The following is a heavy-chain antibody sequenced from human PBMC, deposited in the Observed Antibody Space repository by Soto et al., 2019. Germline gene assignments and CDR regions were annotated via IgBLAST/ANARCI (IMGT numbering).Heavy chain of an antibody. V-gene: IGHV4-59*08. CDR3: ARHPGYCSGSNCYGYYTMDV. D-gene: IGHD2-2*01. Sequence: PSETLSLTCAVSGGSFSAYYWSWIRQPPGKGLEWIGYIYYSGNTYYNPSLGSRVTISVDTSKNQFSLELSSVTAADTAVYSCARHPGYCSGSNCYGYYTMDVWGQGTTVTVSS. J-gene: IGHJ6*02. CDR2: IYYSGNT. CDR1: GGSFSAYY.